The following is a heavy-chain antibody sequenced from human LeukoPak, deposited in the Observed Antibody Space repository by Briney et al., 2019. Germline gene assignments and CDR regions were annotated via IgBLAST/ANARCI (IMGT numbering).Heavy chain of an antibody. CDR3: AYSNSFDY. J-gene: IGHJ4*02. CDR2: IYSGGST. CDR1: GFSFSSNY. Sequence: GGSLRLSCAASGFSFSSNYMSWVRQAPGKGLEWVSVIYSGGSTYYADSVKGRFTISRDNAKNSLYLQMNSLRAEDTAVYYCAYSNSFDYWGQGTLVTVSS. V-gene: IGHV3-66*01. D-gene: IGHD4-4*01.